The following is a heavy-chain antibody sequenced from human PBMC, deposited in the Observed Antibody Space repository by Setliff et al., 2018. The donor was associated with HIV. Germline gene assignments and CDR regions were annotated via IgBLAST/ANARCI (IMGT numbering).Heavy chain of an antibody. J-gene: IGHJ4*02. D-gene: IGHD3-22*01. CDR3: ARAADYHDSSGYWAPPRYFDY. Sequence: SETLSLTCTVSGGLINSHYWNWIRQAPGKGLEWIGCVYYRGGVTYNPSLSSRVTISVDTSKKQFSLKLSSVSAADTAVYYCARAADYHDSSGYWAPPRYFDYWGQGTLVTVSS. CDR1: GGLINSHY. V-gene: IGHV4-59*11. CDR2: VYYRGGV.